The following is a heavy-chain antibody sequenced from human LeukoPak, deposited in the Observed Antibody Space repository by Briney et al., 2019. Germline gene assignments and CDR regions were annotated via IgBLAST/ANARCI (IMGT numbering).Heavy chain of an antibody. D-gene: IGHD2-21*02. CDR2: IKQDGSEK. Sequence: GGSLRLSCAASGFTFSRFWMRWVRQAPGKGLEWVANIKQDGSEKNYVDSVKGRFTISRDNAKNSLYLQMNSPRAEDTAVYYCARDFSYCPADYWGQGTLVTVSS. V-gene: IGHV3-7*05. CDR1: GFTFSRFW. J-gene: IGHJ4*02. CDR3: ARDFSYCPADY.